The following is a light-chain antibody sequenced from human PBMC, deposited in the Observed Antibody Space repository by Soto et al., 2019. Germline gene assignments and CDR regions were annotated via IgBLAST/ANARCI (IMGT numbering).Light chain of an antibody. CDR3: QQRSNWIT. CDR2: DTS. Sequence: EIVLTQSPATLSLSPGEGATLSCRTSQSVSSYLAWYQQKPGQAPRLLIYDTSNRATGIPARFSGSGSGTDFTRTISSLEPEDFAIYYCQQRSNWITFGQGTRLEIE. V-gene: IGKV3-11*01. CDR1: QSVSSY. J-gene: IGKJ5*01.